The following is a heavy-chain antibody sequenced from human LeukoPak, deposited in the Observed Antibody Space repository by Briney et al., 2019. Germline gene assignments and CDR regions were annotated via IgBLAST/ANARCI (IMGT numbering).Heavy chain of an antibody. CDR1: GGSISSGDYY. V-gene: IGHV4-30-4*01. CDR2: IYYSGST. J-gene: IGHJ6*04. CDR3: ARDVEDCSSTSCYHYYYGMDV. Sequence: SETLSLTCTVSGGSISSGDYYWSWIRQPPGKGLEWIGYIYYSGSTYYNPSLKSRVTISVDTSKNQFSLKLSSVTAADTAVYYCARDVEDCSSTSCYHYYYGMDVWGKGTMVTVSS. D-gene: IGHD2-2*01.